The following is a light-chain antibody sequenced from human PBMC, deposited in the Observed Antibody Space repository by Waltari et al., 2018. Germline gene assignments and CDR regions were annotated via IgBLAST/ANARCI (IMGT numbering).Light chain of an antibody. CDR2: ATA. CDR3: QQTYSIPRT. Sequence: DIQMTQSASDLSASVGDRVNITCRASQSITTYLHWYQQKPGNAPRLLIYATAILQSGVPSRFSGSVSGTEFTLPIGSLHPEDFATYYCQQTYSIPRTFGQGTKVEIK. V-gene: IGKV1-39*01. CDR1: QSITTY. J-gene: IGKJ1*01.